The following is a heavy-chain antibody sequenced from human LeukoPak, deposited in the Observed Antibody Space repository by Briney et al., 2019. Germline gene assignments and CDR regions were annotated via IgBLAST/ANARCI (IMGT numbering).Heavy chain of an antibody. V-gene: IGHV3-30*02. CDR2: IRYDGSNK. D-gene: IGHD1-20*01. CDR3: AKDARPINWNDWFDP. CDR1: GFTFSSYG. Sequence: PGGSLRLSCAPPGFTFSSYGMHWVRQAPGKGLEWVAFIRYDGSNKYYADSVKGRFTISRDNSKNTLYLQMNSLRAEDTAVYYCAKDARPINWNDWFDPWGQGTLVTVSS. J-gene: IGHJ5*02.